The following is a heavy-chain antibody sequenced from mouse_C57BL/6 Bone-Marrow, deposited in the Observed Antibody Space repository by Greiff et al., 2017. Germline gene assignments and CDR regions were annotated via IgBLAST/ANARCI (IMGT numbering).Heavy chain of an antibody. V-gene: IGHV1-81*01. CDR1: GYTFTSYG. Sequence: QVQLQQSGAELARPGASVKLSCKASGYTFTSYGISWVKQRTGQGLEWIGEIYPRSGNTNYNEKFKGKATLTADKSSSTAYMALRSLTSEDSAVYVCVDVYCYSVEGYFDFWCQGTTLTVSS. D-gene: IGHD2-12*01. CDR3: VDVYCYSVEGYFDF. J-gene: IGHJ2*01. CDR2: IYPRSGNT.